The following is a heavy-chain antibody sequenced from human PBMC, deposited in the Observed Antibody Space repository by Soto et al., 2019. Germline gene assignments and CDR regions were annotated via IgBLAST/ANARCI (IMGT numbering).Heavy chain of an antibody. CDR3: ARDPRDWNYDYYYGMDV. Sequence: GGSLRLSXAASGFTFDDYAMHWVRQAPGKGLEWVSGISWNSGSIGYADSVKGRFTISRDNAKNSLYLQMNSLRAEDTAVYYCARDPRDWNYDYYYGMDVWGQGTTVTVSS. CDR2: ISWNSGSI. V-gene: IGHV3-9*01. J-gene: IGHJ6*02. CDR1: GFTFDDYA. D-gene: IGHD1-1*01.